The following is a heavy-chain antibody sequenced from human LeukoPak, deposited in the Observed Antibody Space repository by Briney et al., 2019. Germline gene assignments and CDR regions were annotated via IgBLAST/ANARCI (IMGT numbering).Heavy chain of an antibody. D-gene: IGHD6-13*01. CDR3: AKYSSSLPFDP. CDR2: ISGSGGST. V-gene: IGHV3-23*01. Sequence: GGSLRLSCSVSGVTFRNYGMHWVRQAPGKGLEWVSAISGSGGSTYYADSVKGRFTISRDNSKNTLYLQMNSLRAEDTAVYYCAKYSSSLPFDPWGQGTLVTVSS. J-gene: IGHJ5*02. CDR1: GVTFRNYG.